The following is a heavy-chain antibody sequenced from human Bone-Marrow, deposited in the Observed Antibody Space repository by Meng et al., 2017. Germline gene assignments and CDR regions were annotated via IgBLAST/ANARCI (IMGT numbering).Heavy chain of an antibody. Sequence: QVQLQESGPGLVKPSKTLSLTCTVSGGCISSGGYYWSWIRQHPGRGLEWIGYIYYSESTYNNPSLKSRVTISVDAAKTQFSLRLSSVTAADTAVYYCARESSSGSYYFDYWGQGTLVTVSS. CDR1: GGCISSGGYY. J-gene: IGHJ4*02. CDR3: ARESSSGSYYFDY. V-gene: IGHV4-31*03. D-gene: IGHD6-19*01. CDR2: IYYSEST.